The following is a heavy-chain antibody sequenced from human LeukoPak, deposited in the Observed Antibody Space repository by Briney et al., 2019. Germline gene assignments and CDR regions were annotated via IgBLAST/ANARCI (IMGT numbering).Heavy chain of an antibody. CDR3: ARGYGGNSGIGFDY. CDR2: VYNSGNT. Sequence: SETLSLTCTVSGGSISSYYWNWIRQPPGKGLECIGYVYNSGNTNYNPSLKSRVTISVDTSKNQFSLNLRSVTAADTAVYYCARGYGGNSGIGFDYWGQGTLVTVSS. J-gene: IGHJ4*02. CDR1: GGSISSYY. V-gene: IGHV4-4*09. D-gene: IGHD4-23*01.